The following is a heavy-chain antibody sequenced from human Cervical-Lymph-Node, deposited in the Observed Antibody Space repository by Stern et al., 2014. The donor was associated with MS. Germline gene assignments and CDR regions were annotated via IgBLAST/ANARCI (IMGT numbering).Heavy chain of an antibody. CDR2: IYHSGST. CDR1: GGSISSGGSS. Sequence: VQLVESGSGQAKPSQTLSLTCAVSGGSISSGGSSWNWIRQPPGKGLEWIGFIYHSGSTYYNPSLKGRVFISVETSKNQFALTLGSVTAADTAVYYCARGGVIYTQDRNGFDVWGQGTMVTVSS. CDR3: ARGGVIYTQDRNGFDV. V-gene: IGHV4-30-2*01. J-gene: IGHJ3*01. D-gene: IGHD2-21*01.